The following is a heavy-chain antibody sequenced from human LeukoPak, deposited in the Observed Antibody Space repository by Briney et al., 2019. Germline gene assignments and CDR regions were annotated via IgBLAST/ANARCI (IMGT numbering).Heavy chain of an antibody. CDR1: GYTFTSYA. D-gene: IGHD1-26*01. V-gene: IGHV7-4-1*02. Sequence: ASVKVSCKASGYTFTSYAMNWVRQAPGQGLEWMGWTNTNTGNPTYAQGFTGRFVFSLDTSVSTAYLQISSLKAEDTAVYYCARACPIVGALYYYSYYYMDVWGKGTTVTVSS. J-gene: IGHJ6*03. CDR3: ARACPIVGALYYYSYYYMDV. CDR2: TNTNTGNP.